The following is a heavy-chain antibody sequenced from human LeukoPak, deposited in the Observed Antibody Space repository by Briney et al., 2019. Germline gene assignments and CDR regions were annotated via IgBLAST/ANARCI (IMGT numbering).Heavy chain of an antibody. Sequence: GGSLRLSCAASGFTFDDYAMHWVRQAPGKGLEWVSLISWDGGSTYYADSVKGRFTISRDNSKNPLYLQMNSLRAEDTALYYCAKDRDYYDSSGSLYFDYWGQGTLVTVSS. J-gene: IGHJ4*02. V-gene: IGHV3-43D*03. CDR2: ISWDGGST. D-gene: IGHD3-22*01. CDR3: AKDRDYYDSSGSLYFDY. CDR1: GFTFDDYA.